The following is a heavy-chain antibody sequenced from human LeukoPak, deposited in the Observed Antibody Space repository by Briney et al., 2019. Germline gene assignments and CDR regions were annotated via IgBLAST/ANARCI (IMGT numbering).Heavy chain of an antibody. CDR2: MNPNSGNT. Sequence: ASVKVSCKASGYTFTSYDINWVRQATGQGLEWMGWMNPNSGNTNYAQKLQGRVTMTTDTSTSTAHMELRSLRSDDTAVYYCARDAPRSGSIARFDYWGQGTLVTVSS. CDR3: ARDAPRSGSIARFDY. J-gene: IGHJ4*02. D-gene: IGHD3-3*01. CDR1: GYTFTSYD. V-gene: IGHV1-18*01.